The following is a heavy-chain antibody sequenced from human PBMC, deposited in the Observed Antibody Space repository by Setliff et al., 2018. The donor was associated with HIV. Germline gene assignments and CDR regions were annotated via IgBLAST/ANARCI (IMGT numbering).Heavy chain of an antibody. CDR3: ARGAELLWFGELHNIPYFDY. CDR1: GGSISSYY. D-gene: IGHD3-10*01. CDR2: IYYSGST. Sequence: PSETLSLTCTVSGGSISSYYWSWIRQPPGKGLEWIGYIYYSGSTNYNPSLKSRVTISVDTSKNQFSLKLSSVTAADTAVYYCARGAELLWFGELHNIPYFDYWGQGTRVTVS. V-gene: IGHV4-59*01. J-gene: IGHJ4*02.